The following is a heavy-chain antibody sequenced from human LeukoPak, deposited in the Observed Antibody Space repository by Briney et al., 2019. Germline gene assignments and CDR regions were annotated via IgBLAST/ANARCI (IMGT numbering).Heavy chain of an antibody. CDR3: AKPSGSGVDY. CDR2: ISSSGSTI. CDR1: GFTFSSYE. D-gene: IGHD1-26*01. J-gene: IGHJ4*02. Sequence: GGSLRLSCAASGFTFSSYEMNWVRQAPGKGLEWVSYISSSGSTIYYADSVKGRFTISRDNAKNSLYLQMNSLRLEDMALYYCAKPSGSGVDYWGRGTRVTVSS. V-gene: IGHV3-48*03.